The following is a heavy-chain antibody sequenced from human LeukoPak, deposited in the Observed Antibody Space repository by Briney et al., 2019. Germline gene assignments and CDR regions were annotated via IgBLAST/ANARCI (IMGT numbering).Heavy chain of an antibody. D-gene: IGHD3-22*01. Sequence: ASVQVSCKASGYTFTRYYMHWVLQAPGQALEWMGWINTNSGGTNYAQKFQGRVTMTRDTSISTAYMGLSRLRSDDTAVYYCARGAYYYDSSAHHDHWGQGTLVTVSS. CDR2: INTNSGGT. V-gene: IGHV1-2*02. J-gene: IGHJ4*02. CDR1: GYTFTRYY. CDR3: ARGAYYYDSSAHHDH.